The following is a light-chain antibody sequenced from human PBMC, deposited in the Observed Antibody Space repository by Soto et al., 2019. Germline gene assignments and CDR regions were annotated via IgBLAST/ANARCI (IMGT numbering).Light chain of an antibody. CDR2: AAS. CDR3: QQHNSWPSIT. CDR1: QGISSY. Sequence: IQWTAFTTSLSSSVGDRVTITCRASQGISSYLAWYQQKPGKAPKLLIYAASTLQSGVPSRFSGSGSGTDFTLTISSLQPEDFAAYYCQQHNSWPSITFGQGTRLEIK. J-gene: IGKJ5*01. V-gene: IGKV1-9*01.